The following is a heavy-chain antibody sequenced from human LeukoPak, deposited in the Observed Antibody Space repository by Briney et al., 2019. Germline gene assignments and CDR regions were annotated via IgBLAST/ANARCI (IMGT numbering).Heavy chain of an antibody. J-gene: IGHJ4*02. CDR3: ARELGIAVAGFGY. V-gene: IGHV3-33*01. Sequence: GRSLRLSCAASGFTFSSYGMHWVRQAPGKGLEWVAVIWYDGSNKYYADSVKGRFTISRDNSKNTLYLQMNSLRAEDTAVYYCARELGIAVAGFGYWGQGTLVTVSS. D-gene: IGHD6-19*01. CDR1: GFTFSSYG. CDR2: IWYDGSNK.